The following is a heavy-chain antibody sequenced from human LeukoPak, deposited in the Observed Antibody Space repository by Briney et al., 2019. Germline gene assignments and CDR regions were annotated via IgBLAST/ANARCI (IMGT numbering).Heavy chain of an antibody. Sequence: ASVKVSCKASGYTFTSYTMNWVRQAPGQGLEWMGWINTNTGNPTYAQGFTGRFVFSLDTSVSTAYLQISSLKAEDTAVYYRARDLFEYSSGWYGGYWGQGTLVTVSS. CDR3: ARDLFEYSSGWYGGY. J-gene: IGHJ4*02. CDR1: GYTFTSYT. D-gene: IGHD6-19*01. V-gene: IGHV7-4-1*02. CDR2: INTNTGNP.